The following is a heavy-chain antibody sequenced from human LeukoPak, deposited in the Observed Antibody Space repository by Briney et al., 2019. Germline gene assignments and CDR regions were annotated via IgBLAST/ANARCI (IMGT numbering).Heavy chain of an antibody. J-gene: IGHJ6*03. CDR3: AKTTNCYYYYYMDV. CDR1: GFTFSSYG. Sequence: PGGSLRLSCAASGFTFSSYGMSCVRDAPGEGLEWVSAISGSGSSTYYADSVKGRFTISRDNSKNTLYLQMNSLRAEDTAVYYCAKTTNCYYYYYMDVWGKGTTVTVSS. CDR2: ISGSGSST. D-gene: IGHD4-17*01. V-gene: IGHV3-23*01.